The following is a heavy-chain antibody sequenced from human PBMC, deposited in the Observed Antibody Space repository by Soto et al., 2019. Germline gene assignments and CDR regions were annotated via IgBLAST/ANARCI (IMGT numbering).Heavy chain of an antibody. J-gene: IGHJ3*02. Sequence: SETLSLTCTVSGGSISSYYWSWIRQPPGKGLEWIGYIYYSGSTNYNPSLKSRVTISVDTSKNQFSLKLSSVTAADTAVYYCARGGVGLSGSGRFVTYYAFDIWGQGTTVTVSS. CDR1: GGSISSYY. D-gene: IGHD3-10*01. CDR2: IYYSGST. V-gene: IGHV4-59*01. CDR3: ARGGVGLSGSGRFVTYYAFDI.